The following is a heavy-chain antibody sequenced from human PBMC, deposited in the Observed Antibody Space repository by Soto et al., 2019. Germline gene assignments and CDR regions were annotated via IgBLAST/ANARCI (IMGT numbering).Heavy chain of an antibody. Sequence: QVQLVESGGGVVKPGRSLRLSCAASGFTFSSYGLHWVRQAPGKGLEWVAVISYDGSNKYYADSVKGRFTIARDNSKNSLYLLMNSLSAEDTAVYYCARVVLASTPYYDYDCMDVW. CDR1: GFTFSSYG. J-gene: IGHJ6*01. V-gene: IGHV3-30*03. D-gene: IGHD6-19*01. CDR3: ARVVLASTPYYDYDCMDV. CDR2: ISYDGSNK.